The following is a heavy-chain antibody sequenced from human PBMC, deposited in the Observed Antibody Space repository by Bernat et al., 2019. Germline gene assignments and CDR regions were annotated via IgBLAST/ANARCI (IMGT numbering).Heavy chain of an antibody. Sequence: EEQLVESGGGLIQAGGSLRLSCRASGFLISSYWMHWVRLVPGKGLQWVSRIRSDGSSATYADFVQGRFSISRNNVKNTLYLQMDGLRGEDTATYFCARQPSNWGVHWLDPWGQGTRVTVTS. CDR1: GFLISSYW. V-gene: IGHV3-74*03. CDR2: IRSDGSSA. D-gene: IGHD7-27*01. J-gene: IGHJ5*02. CDR3: ARQPSNWGVHWLDP.